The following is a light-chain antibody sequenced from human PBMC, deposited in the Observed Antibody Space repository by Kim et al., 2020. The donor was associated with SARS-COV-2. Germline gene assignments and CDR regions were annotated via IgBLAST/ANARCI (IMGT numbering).Light chain of an antibody. V-gene: IGKV1-27*01. CDR3: QKYNSAPWT. CDR1: QGISNS. J-gene: IGKJ1*01. Sequence: ASVGDRVTITCRASQGISNSLAWYQQKPGKVPKLLIYLAYILQSGVPSRFSGSGSGTDFTLTISSLQPEDVATYYCQKYNSAPWTFGPGTKVDIK. CDR2: LAY.